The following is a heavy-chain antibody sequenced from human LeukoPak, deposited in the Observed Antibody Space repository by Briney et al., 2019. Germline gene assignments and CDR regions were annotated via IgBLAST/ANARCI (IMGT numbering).Heavy chain of an antibody. CDR2: IYHSGST. CDR1: GYSISSGYY. J-gene: IGHJ3*02. Sequence: PSETLSLTCAVSGYSISSGYYWGWIRQPPGKGLEWIGSIYHSGSTYYNPSLKSRVTISVDASKNQFSLKLSSVTAADTAVYYRARYCSSTSCTPGAFDIWGQGTMVTVSS. CDR3: ARYCSSTSCTPGAFDI. D-gene: IGHD2-2*01. V-gene: IGHV4-38-2*01.